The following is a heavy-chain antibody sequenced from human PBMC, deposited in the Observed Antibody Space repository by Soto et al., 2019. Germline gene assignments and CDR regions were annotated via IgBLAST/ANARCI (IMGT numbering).Heavy chain of an antibody. D-gene: IGHD4-17*01. CDR1: GFTFDDYA. V-gene: IGHV3-9*01. J-gene: IGHJ4*02. CDR3: AKGGGGTVIISYFDY. Sequence: EVQLVESGGGLVQPGRSLRLCWAASGFTFDDYAMHWVRQAPGKGLEWVSGISWNSGSIGYADSVKGRFTISRDNAKNSLYLQMNSLRAEDTALYYCAKGGGGTVIISYFDYWGQGTLVTVSS. CDR2: ISWNSGSI.